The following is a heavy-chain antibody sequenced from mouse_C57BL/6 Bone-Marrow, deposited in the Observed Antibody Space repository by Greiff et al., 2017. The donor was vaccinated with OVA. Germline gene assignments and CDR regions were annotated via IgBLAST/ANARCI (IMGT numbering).Heavy chain of an antibody. CDR3: ARHSSADYDYAMDY. Sequence: EVMLVESGGGLVQPGESLKLSCESNEYEFPSHDMSWVRKTPEKRLELVAAINSDGGSPYYPATMERRFIISRDNTKRTLYRQMSSLRSEDTALYYCARHSSADYDYAMDYWGQGTSVTVSS. J-gene: IGHJ4*01. D-gene: IGHD2-4*01. V-gene: IGHV5-2*01. CDR1: EYEFPSHD. CDR2: INSDGGSP.